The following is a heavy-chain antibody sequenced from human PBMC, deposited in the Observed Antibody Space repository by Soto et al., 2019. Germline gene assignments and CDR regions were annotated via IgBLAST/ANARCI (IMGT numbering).Heavy chain of an antibody. Sequence: EVQLVESGGGLVQSGGSLRLSCAASGFTFRSYEMNWVRQAPGKGLEWVSYISSSGSTIYYADSVKGRFTISRDNAKNSLYLQMNSLRAEDTAVYYCARALYDFWSGYYTYYYYYYGMDVWGQGTTVTVSS. CDR2: ISSSGSTI. CDR3: ARALYDFWSGYYTYYYYYYGMDV. CDR1: GFTFRSYE. V-gene: IGHV3-48*03. J-gene: IGHJ6*02. D-gene: IGHD3-3*01.